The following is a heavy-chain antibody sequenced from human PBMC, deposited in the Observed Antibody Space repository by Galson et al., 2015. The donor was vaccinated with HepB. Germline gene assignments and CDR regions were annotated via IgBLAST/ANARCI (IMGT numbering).Heavy chain of an antibody. J-gene: IGHJ4*02. CDR1: GDTLNNYA. Sequence: SVKVSCKAVGDTLNNYAVSWVRQAPGEGLQWMGWISGYNGNTNYAESLQGRVTMTTDTSSTTAYMELSSLRSDDTAVYFCARVRVFDTMEFDYWSQGTLVTVSS. D-gene: IGHD3-10*01. CDR3: ARVRVFDTMEFDY. V-gene: IGHV1-18*01. CDR2: ISGYNGNT.